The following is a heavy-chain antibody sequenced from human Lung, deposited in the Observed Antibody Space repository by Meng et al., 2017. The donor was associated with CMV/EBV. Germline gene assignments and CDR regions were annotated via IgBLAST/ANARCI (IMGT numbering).Heavy chain of an antibody. CDR1: GFTFSSYW. Sequence: GEXXKISCAASGFTFSSYWMHWVRQAPGRGLVWVSRINSDGSSTGYADSVKGRFTISRDNAKNTLYLQMNSLRAEDTAVYYCAREPGFWGFGEFVYYCYGMDVWXQGTXVTVSS. V-gene: IGHV3-74*01. CDR2: INSDGSST. D-gene: IGHD3-10*01. CDR3: AREPGFWGFGEFVYYCYGMDV. J-gene: IGHJ6*02.